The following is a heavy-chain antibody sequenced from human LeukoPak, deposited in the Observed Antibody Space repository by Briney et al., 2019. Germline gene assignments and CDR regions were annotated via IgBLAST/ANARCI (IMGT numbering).Heavy chain of an antibody. D-gene: IGHD6-13*01. Sequence: GRSLRLSCAASGFTFSSYGMHWVRQAPGKGLEWVAVIWYDGSNKYYADSVKGRFTISRDNAKNSLYLQMNSLRAEDTAVYYCARSEGYSSSSNWFDPWGQGTLVTVSS. V-gene: IGHV3-33*01. CDR1: GFTFSSYG. J-gene: IGHJ5*02. CDR2: IWYDGSNK. CDR3: ARSEGYSSSSNWFDP.